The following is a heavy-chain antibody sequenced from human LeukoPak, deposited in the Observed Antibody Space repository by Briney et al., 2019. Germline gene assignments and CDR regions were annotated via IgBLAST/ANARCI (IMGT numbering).Heavy chain of an antibody. J-gene: IGHJ4*02. V-gene: IGHV3-48*01. Sequence: GGSLRLSCAASGFTFSSYWMHWVRQAPGKGLEWVSYISSSSSTIYYADSVKGRFTISRDNAKNSLYLQMNSLRAEDTAVYYCARALRYNWNDAYFDYWGQGTLVTVSS. CDR1: GFTFSSYW. CDR2: ISSSSSTI. D-gene: IGHD1-1*01. CDR3: ARALRYNWNDAYFDY.